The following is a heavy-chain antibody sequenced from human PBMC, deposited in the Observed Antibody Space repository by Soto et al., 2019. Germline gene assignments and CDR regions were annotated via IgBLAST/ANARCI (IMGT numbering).Heavy chain of an antibody. J-gene: IGHJ4*02. Sequence: GGSLRLSCAASGFTFDDYAMHWVRQAPGKGLEWVSGISWNSGSIGYADSVKGRFTISRDNAKNSLYLQMNSLRAEDTALYYCAKDKADGGIFDYWGQGTLVTVSS. D-gene: IGHD3-10*01. CDR2: ISWNSGSI. CDR3: AKDKADGGIFDY. CDR1: GFTFDDYA. V-gene: IGHV3-9*01.